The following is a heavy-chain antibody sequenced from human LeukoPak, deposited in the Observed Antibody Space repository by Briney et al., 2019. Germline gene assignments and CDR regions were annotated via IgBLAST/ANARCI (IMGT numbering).Heavy chain of an antibody. D-gene: IGHD3-22*01. CDR1: GFTFSSYA. J-gene: IGHJ5*02. CDR3: AKDPTYYYDSSAAFDP. CDR2: ISGSGGST. V-gene: IGHV3-23*01. Sequence: GGSLILSCAASGFTFSSYAMSWVRQAPGKGLEWVSAISGSGGSTYYADSVKGRFTISRDNSKNTLYLQMNSLRAEDTAVYYCAKDPTYYYDSSAAFDPWGQGTLVTVSS.